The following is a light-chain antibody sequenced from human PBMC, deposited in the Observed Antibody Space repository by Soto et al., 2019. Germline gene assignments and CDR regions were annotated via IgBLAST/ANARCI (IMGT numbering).Light chain of an antibody. J-gene: IGKJ1*01. CDR3: MQGTYWPPGT. CDR1: QSLVFSDGITY. V-gene: IGKV2-30*01. CDR2: KVS. Sequence: DVVLTQSPLSLPVTLGQPASISCRSSQSLVFSDGITYLNWFHQRPGQSPRRLIYKVSNRDSGVPDRFGGSGSGTDFTLIISRVEAEDVGVYYCMQGTYWPPGTFGQGTRVEIE.